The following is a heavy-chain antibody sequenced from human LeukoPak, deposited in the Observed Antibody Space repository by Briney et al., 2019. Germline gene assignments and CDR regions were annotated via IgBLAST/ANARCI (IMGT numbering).Heavy chain of an antibody. CDR1: GFTFSSYA. Sequence: GGSLRLSCAASGFTFSSYAMSWVRQAPGKGLEWVSNISGSGGITYYADFVKGRFTTSRDNSKNTLCLEMNSLRAEDTAIYYCARRAEGGSGSWPSYWGQGTLVTVSS. D-gene: IGHD3-10*01. V-gene: IGHV3-23*01. CDR2: ISGSGGIT. CDR3: ARRAEGGSGSWPSY. J-gene: IGHJ4*02.